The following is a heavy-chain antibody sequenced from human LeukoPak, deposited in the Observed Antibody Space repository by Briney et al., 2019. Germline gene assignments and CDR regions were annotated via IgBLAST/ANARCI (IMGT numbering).Heavy chain of an antibody. D-gene: IGHD2-15*01. CDR1: GYTFTSYD. CDR3: ARGAPQEYCSGGSCPYFDY. J-gene: IGHJ4*02. V-gene: IGHV1-8*01. CDR2: MNPNSGNT. Sequence: WASVKVSCKASGYTFTSYDFNWVRQATGQGLEWMGWMNPNSGNTGYAQKFQGRVTITRNTSISTAYMEVSSLRSEDTAVYYCARGAPQEYCSGGSCPYFDYCGQGTLVTVSS.